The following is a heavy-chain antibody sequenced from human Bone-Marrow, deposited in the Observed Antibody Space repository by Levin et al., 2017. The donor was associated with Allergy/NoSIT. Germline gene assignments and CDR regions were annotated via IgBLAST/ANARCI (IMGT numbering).Heavy chain of an antibody. V-gene: IGHV1-2*06. CDR3: ARTYLVPAAPFDT. Sequence: AASVKVSCKTSGYIFNGYYIDWVRQAPGQGLEWMGRINPNTGGTNFAQKFQDRLTLTRDTSSSTAYMELRSLTSDDTAVYFCARTYLVPAAPFDTWGQGTLVTVSS. D-gene: IGHD1-26*01. CDR1: GYIFNGYY. CDR2: INPNTGGT. J-gene: IGHJ4*02.